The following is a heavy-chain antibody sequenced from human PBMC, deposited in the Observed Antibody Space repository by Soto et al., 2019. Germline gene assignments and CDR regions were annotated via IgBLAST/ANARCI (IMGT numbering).Heavy chain of an antibody. CDR1: GYTFTSYG. J-gene: IGHJ4*02. Sequence: GASVKVSCKASGYTFTSYGISWVRQAPGQGLEWMGWISVYNGNTNYARKLQGRVTMTTDTSTSTAYMELRSLRSDDTAVYYCARGSDFWSGYSIFDYWGQGTLVTVSS. CDR3: ARGSDFWSGYSIFDY. D-gene: IGHD3-3*01. V-gene: IGHV1-18*01. CDR2: ISVYNGNT.